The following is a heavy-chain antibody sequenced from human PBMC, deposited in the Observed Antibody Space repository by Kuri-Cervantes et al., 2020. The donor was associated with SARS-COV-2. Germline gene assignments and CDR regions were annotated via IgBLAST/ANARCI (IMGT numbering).Heavy chain of an antibody. Sequence: SETLSLTCTVSGGSFSSSSYYWGWIRQPPGKGLEWIGSIYYSGSTYYNPSLKSRVTISVDTSKNQFSLKLSSVTAADTAVYYCARGWSRSGFGVVHYYYYMDVWGKGTTVTVSS. J-gene: IGHJ6*03. V-gene: IGHV4-39*01. D-gene: IGHD3-3*01. CDR3: ARGWSRSGFGVVHYYYYMDV. CDR1: GGSFSSSSYY. CDR2: IYYSGST.